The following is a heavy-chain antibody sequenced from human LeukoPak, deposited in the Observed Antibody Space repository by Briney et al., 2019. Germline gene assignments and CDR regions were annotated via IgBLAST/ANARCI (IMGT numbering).Heavy chain of an antibody. D-gene: IGHD3-16*02. Sequence: GASVKVSCKASGYTFTGYYMHWVRQAPGQGLEWMGWINPNSSGTNYAQKFQGRVTMTRDTSTSTAYMELSRLRSDDTAVYYCARAPANYDYVWGSYREYYFDYWGQGTLVTVSS. CDR1: GYTFTGYY. CDR2: INPNSSGT. J-gene: IGHJ4*02. V-gene: IGHV1-2*02. CDR3: ARAPANYDYVWGSYREYYFDY.